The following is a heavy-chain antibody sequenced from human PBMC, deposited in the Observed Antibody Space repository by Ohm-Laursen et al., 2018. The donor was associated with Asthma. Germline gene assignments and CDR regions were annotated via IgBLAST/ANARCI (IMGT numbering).Heavy chain of an antibody. CDR2: INQDGSIW. CDR3: AVSIYAYGEGAY. V-gene: IGHV3-7*05. Sequence: GSLRLSCAAPGFTFSNHCMTWVRQAPGRGLEWVANINQDGSIWGYVDSVKGRFAISRDNAHNSLYLQMNSLRAEDTAFYYCAVSIYAYGEGAYWGQGTLVTVSS. J-gene: IGHJ4*02. CDR1: GFTFSNHC. D-gene: IGHD3-10*01.